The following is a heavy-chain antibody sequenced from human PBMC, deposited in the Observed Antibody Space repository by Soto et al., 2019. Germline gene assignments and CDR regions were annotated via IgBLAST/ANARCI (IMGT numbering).Heavy chain of an antibody. D-gene: IGHD3-10*01. CDR3: ARANYYGSGSTPPGYYYYGMDV. CDR2: IYYSGST. J-gene: IGHJ6*02. CDR1: GGSISSGGYY. Sequence: QVQLQESGPGLVKPSQTLSLTCTVSGGSISSGGYYWSWIRQHPGKGLEWIGYIYYSGSTYYNPSLKGRVTISVDTSKNQFSLKLSSVTAADTAVYYCARANYYGSGSTPPGYYYYGMDVWGQGTTVTVSS. V-gene: IGHV4-31*03.